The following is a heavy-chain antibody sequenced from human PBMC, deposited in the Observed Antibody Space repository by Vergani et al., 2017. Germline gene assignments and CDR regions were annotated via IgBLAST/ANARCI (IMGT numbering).Heavy chain of an antibody. CDR2: ITYNGGRT. Sequence: EVRLLESGGGLVQPGGSLRLSCAASGFTFNIYAMSWVRQAPGKGLEWVSTITYNGGRTYYADSVTGRFTISIGNSKNTLFLQLKTRRAHDTGVYYCAKDYNIMWALHYWGQGTLVAVSS. J-gene: IGHJ4*02. CDR3: AKDYNIMWALHY. D-gene: IGHD2-21*01. V-gene: IGHV3-23*01. CDR1: GFTFNIYA.